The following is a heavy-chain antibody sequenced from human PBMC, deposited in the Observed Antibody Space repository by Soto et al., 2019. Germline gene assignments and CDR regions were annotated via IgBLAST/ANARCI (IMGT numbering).Heavy chain of an antibody. CDR3: AKHEGYCSSTTCSNFDS. Sequence: VESLKISCRGSGFTFTNYWISCFLQMPVKVLEWMGIIYPGDSDISYSPSFQGQVTISADKSINTAYLHWSSLKASDTAIYYCAKHEGYCSSTTCSNFDSWGQGTLVTVSS. J-gene: IGHJ4*02. D-gene: IGHD2-2*01. V-gene: IGHV5-51*01. CDR1: GFTFTNYW. CDR2: IYPGDSDI.